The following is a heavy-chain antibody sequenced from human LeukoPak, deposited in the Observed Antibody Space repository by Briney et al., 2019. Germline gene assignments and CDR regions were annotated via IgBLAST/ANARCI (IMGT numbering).Heavy chain of an antibody. CDR2: IRYDGSET. Sequence: GGSLRLSCVASGFTFSYYGFHWVRQAPGKGLEWVAFIRYDGSETYYAESVKGRFTISRDTSRNTLYLQMNSLRLEDTAVYYCAKDLMRDRWFGESWGQGTLVTVSS. V-gene: IGHV3-30*02. D-gene: IGHD3-10*01. CDR1: GFTFSYYG. CDR3: AKDLMRDRWFGES. J-gene: IGHJ5*02.